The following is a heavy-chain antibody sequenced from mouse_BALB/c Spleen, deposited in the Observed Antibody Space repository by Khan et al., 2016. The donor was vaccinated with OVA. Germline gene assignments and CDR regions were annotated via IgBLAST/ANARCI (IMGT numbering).Heavy chain of an antibody. CDR1: GFSLTSYG. CDR3: ARNRGGYFDV. CDR2: IWSGGNT. Sequence: QVQLKESGPGLVQPSQSLSITCTVSGFSLTSYGVHWVRQSPGKGLEWLGVIWSGGNTDYNATFISRLSISKDNSKSQVFFKMKSLQANDTAIFSCARNRGGYFDVWGAGTTVTVSS. V-gene: IGHV2-2*02. J-gene: IGHJ1*01.